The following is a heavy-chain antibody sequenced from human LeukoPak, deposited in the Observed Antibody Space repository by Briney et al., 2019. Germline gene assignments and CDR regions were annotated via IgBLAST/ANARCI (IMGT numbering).Heavy chain of an antibody. Sequence: GASVKVSCKASRYTFTSYDINWVRQATGQGLEWMGWKNPNSGNTGYAQKFQGRVTITRNTSISTAYMELSSLRSEDTAVYYCARGASIAARRGLIVYYYYMDVWGKGTTVTVSS. J-gene: IGHJ6*03. CDR3: ARGASIAARRGLIVYYYYMDV. CDR1: RYTFTSYD. D-gene: IGHD6-6*01. V-gene: IGHV1-8*03. CDR2: KNPNSGNT.